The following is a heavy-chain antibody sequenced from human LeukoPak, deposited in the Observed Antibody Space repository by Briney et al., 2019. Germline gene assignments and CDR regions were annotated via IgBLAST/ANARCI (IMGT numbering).Heavy chain of an antibody. CDR3: ARMVDTAMGYYFDY. J-gene: IGHJ4*02. CDR1: GFTLSDYY. CDR2: ISSSGSTI. Sequence: GGSLRLSCAASGFTLSDYYMSWIRQAPGKGLEWVSYISSSGSTIYYADSVKGRFTISRDNAKNSLYLQMNSLRAEDTAVYYCARMVDTAMGYYFDYWGQGTLVTVSS. D-gene: IGHD5-18*01. V-gene: IGHV3-11*01.